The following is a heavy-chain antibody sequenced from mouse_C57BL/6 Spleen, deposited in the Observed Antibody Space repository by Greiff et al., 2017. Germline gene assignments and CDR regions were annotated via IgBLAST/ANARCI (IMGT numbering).Heavy chain of an antibody. CDR2: IYPGSGNT. D-gene: IGHD2-4*01. Sequence: QVQLQQSGAELVRPGASVKLSCKASGYTFTDYYINWVKQRPGQGLEWIARIYPGSGNTYYNEKFKGKATLTAEKSSSTAYMQLSSLTSEDSAVYFCARGRDYDNAMDYWGQGTSVTVSS. CDR1: GYTFTDYY. J-gene: IGHJ4*01. CDR3: ARGRDYDNAMDY. V-gene: IGHV1-76*01.